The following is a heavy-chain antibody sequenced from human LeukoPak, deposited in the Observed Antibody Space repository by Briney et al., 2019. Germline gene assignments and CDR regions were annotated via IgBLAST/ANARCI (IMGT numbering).Heavy chain of an antibody. D-gene: IGHD2-15*01. Sequence: EGSLRLSCAASGFTFSSSAMNWVRQAPGKGLEWVSAISSSSGMIYYADSVKGRFTISRDNAKNSLYLQMNSLRAEDTAVYYCARASWGSAMVLAATASDFWGQGTLVTVSS. CDR1: GFTFSSSA. V-gene: IGHV3-21*01. CDR2: ISSSSGMI. CDR3: ARASWGSAMVLAATASDF. J-gene: IGHJ4*02.